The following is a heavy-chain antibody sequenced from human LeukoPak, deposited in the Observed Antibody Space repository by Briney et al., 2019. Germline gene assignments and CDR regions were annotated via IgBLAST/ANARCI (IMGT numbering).Heavy chain of an antibody. J-gene: IGHJ4*02. CDR2: LNPNSGNT. D-gene: IGHD5-18*01. CDR1: GYTFTSYD. Sequence: ASVKVSCKASGYTFTSYDINWVRQAPGQGLEWMGWLNPNSGNTGYAQNFQGRVTMTRNTSISTAYMELSSLRSEDTAVYYCARGFRGLIQLWLPGDYWGQGTLVTVSS. CDR3: ARGFRGLIQLWLPGDY. V-gene: IGHV1-8*01.